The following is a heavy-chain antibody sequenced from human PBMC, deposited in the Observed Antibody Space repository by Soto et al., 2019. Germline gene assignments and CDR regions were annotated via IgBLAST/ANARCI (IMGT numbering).Heavy chain of an antibody. Sequence: ASVKVSCKASGYTFTNYGISWVRLAPGQGLEWMGWISPYNSDTNYAQKLQGGVTMTTDTSTSTAYLELRSLRSDDTAVYYCARASRFYYASGGPWGWFDPWGQGTLVTVSS. CDR3: ARASRFYYASGGPWGWFDP. CDR1: GYTFTNYG. J-gene: IGHJ5*02. V-gene: IGHV1-18*01. CDR2: ISPYNSDT. D-gene: IGHD3-10*01.